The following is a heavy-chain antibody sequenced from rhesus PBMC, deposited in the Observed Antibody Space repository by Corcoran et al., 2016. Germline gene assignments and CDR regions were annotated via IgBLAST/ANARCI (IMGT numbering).Heavy chain of an antibody. D-gene: IGHD6-25*01. J-gene: IGHJ4*01. CDR3: TRAAAGIDY. CDR1: GYTFTSYY. V-gene: IGHV1S9*01. CDR2: ITPSNGNT. Sequence: QVQLVQSGAEVKKPGASVKLSCKASGYTFTSYYITWVRQAPGQVVEWRGWITPSNGNTGYAQKFQGRVTMTRDTSTSTAYMELSSLRSEDTAVYYCTRAAAGIDYWGQGVLVTVSS.